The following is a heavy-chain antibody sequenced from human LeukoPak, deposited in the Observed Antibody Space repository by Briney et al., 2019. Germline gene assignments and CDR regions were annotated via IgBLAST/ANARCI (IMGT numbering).Heavy chain of an antibody. CDR2: IVVCSGNT. D-gene: IGHD2-2*02. CDR1: GFTFTSSA. CDR3: AATGPGCSSTSCYKGEYYYYGMDV. J-gene: IGHJ6*02. Sequence: SVKVSCKASGFTFTSSAMQWVRQARGQRLEWIGWIVVCSGNTNYAQKFQERVTITSDMSTSTAYMELSSLRSQDTAVYYCAATGPGCSSTSCYKGEYYYYGMDVWGQGTTVTVSS. V-gene: IGHV1-58*02.